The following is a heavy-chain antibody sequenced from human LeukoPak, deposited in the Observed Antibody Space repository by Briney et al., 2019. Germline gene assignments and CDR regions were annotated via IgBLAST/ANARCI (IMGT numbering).Heavy chain of an antibody. V-gene: IGHV1-2*02. CDR3: AKVSKLGCTGASCYSAFDY. D-gene: IGHD2-8*02. Sequence: ASVKVSCKASGYTFTAYYIHWVRQAPGQGLEWMGWINPNSGGTDYPQTFQGRVTMTRDTSTSTVYMDLNRLTSDDTAVYYCAKVSKLGCTGASCYSAFDYWGQGSLVTVSS. CDR2: INPNSGGT. J-gene: IGHJ4*02. CDR1: GYTFTAYY.